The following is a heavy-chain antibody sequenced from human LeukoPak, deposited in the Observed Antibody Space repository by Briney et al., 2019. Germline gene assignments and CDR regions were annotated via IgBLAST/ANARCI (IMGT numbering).Heavy chain of an antibody. V-gene: IGHV3-23*01. CDR3: AKGGSYTVTRGHTWFDP. J-gene: IGHJ5*02. Sequence: GGSLRLSCAASGFTFSSYAMSWVRQVPGKGLEWVSTITGSSGSTFYADSMRGRFTISRDNSKNTLYLQMNSLRPEDTAVYYCAKGGSYTVTRGHTWFDPWGQGTLVTVSS. CDR2: ITGSSGST. CDR1: GFTFSSYA. D-gene: IGHD4-17*01.